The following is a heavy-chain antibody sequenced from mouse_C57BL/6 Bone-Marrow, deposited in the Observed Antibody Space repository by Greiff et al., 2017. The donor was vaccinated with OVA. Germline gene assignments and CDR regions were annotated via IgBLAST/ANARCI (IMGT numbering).Heavy chain of an antibody. V-gene: IGHV6-3*01. CDR1: GFTFSNYW. J-gene: IGHJ2*01. D-gene: IGHD1-1*01. Sequence: DVKLQESGGGLVQPGGSMKLSCVASGFTFSNYWMNWVRQSPEKGLEWVAQIRLKSDNYATHYAESVKGRFTISRDDSKSSVYLQMNNLRAEDTGIYYCTGAVVGGCFDYWGQGTTLTVSS. CDR3: TGAVVGGCFDY. CDR2: IRLKSDNYAT.